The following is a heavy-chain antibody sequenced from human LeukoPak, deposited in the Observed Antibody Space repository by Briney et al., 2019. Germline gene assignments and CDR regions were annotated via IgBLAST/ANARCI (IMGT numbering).Heavy chain of an antibody. CDR2: ISGSGGST. Sequence: GGSLRLSCAASGFTFSSYAMSWVRQAPGKGLEWVSAISGSGGSTYYADSVKGRFTISRDNSKNTLYLQTNSLRAEDTAVYYCAKERQQWLVGGNWFDPWGQGTLVTVSS. CDR3: AKERQQWLVGGNWFDP. V-gene: IGHV3-23*01. D-gene: IGHD6-19*01. CDR1: GFTFSSYA. J-gene: IGHJ5*02.